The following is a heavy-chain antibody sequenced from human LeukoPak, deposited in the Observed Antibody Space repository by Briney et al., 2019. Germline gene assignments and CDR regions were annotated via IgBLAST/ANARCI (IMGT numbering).Heavy chain of an antibody. J-gene: IGHJ4*02. CDR2: IKQEGSEK. D-gene: IGHD6-19*01. Sequence: GGSLRLSSAASGFTFRSHWMSWVRQAPGKGLEWVANIKQEGSEKYYVDSVKGRFTVSRDNAKNSLYLQINSLRAEDTAVYYCAREGGNGWSLDYWGQGTLVTVSS. V-gene: IGHV3-7*03. CDR3: AREGGNGWSLDY. CDR1: GFTFRSHW.